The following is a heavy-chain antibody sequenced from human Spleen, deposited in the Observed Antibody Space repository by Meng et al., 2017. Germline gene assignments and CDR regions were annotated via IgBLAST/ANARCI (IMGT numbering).Heavy chain of an antibody. V-gene: IGHV3-23*01. CDR3: ARSNYDAFDI. Sequence: GGSLRLSCAASGLTFTTYAMTWVRQAPGKGLEWVSAIGGSGVSTYYADSVKGRFTISRDNSKNMLYLQMDSLRAEDTALYYCARSNYDAFDIWGQGTKVTVSS. J-gene: IGHJ3*02. CDR2: IGGSGVST. CDR1: GLTFTTYA. D-gene: IGHD5-24*01.